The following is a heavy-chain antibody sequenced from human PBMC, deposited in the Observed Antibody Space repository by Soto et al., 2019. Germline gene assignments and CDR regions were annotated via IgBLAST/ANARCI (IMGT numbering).Heavy chain of an antibody. CDR2: ISYDGSNK. CDR1: GFTFSSYG. V-gene: IGHV3-30*18. D-gene: IGHD3-22*01. Sequence: QVQLVESGGGVVQPGRSLRLSCAASGFTFSSYGMHWVRQAPGKGLDWVAVISYDGSNKYYADSVKGRFTISRDNSKNTLYLQMNSLRAEDTAVYYCAKEQRYYDSSGYYYPDYWGQGTLVPVSS. CDR3: AKEQRYYDSSGYYYPDY. J-gene: IGHJ4*02.